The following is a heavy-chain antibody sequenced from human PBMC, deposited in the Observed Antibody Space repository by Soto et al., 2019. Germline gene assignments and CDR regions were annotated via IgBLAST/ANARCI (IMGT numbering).Heavy chain of an antibody. Sequence: PGGSLRLSCAASGFTFSDYYMSWIRQAPEKGLERVSSISSSASHINYADSVKGRFTISRDNAKKSLYLQMNSLRAEDTAVYYCARGYTGYCSGGTCYWFDPWGQGTLVTVSS. V-gene: IGHV3-11*06. CDR3: ARGYTGYCSGGTCYWFDP. CDR2: ISSSASHI. CDR1: GFTFSDYY. D-gene: IGHD2-15*01. J-gene: IGHJ5*02.